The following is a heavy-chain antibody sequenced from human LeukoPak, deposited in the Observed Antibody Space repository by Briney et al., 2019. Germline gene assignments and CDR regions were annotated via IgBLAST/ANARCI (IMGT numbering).Heavy chain of an antibody. CDR2: ISGSGGST. D-gene: IGHD2-21*01. Sequence: GGSLRLSCAASGFTFSSYAMSWVRQAPGKGLEWVSAISGSGGSTYYADSVKGRFTISRDNSKNTPYLQMNSLRAEDTAVYYCTKFLPTHIVVANYYFDYWGQGTLVTVSS. CDR1: GFTFSSYA. J-gene: IGHJ4*02. V-gene: IGHV3-23*01. CDR3: TKFLPTHIVVANYYFDY.